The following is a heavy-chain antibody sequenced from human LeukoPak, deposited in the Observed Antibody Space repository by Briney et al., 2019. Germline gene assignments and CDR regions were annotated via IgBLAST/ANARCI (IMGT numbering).Heavy chain of an antibody. D-gene: IGHD3-22*01. V-gene: IGHV4-4*09. CDR2: IYTSGST. Sequence: PSETLSLTCIVSGGSISSYYWSWIRQPPGKGLEWIGYIYTSGSTNYNPSLKSRVTISVDTSKNQFSLKLSSVTAADTAVYYCARLRVNDSSGRIYFDYWGQGTLVTVSS. J-gene: IGHJ4*02. CDR3: ARLRVNDSSGRIYFDY. CDR1: GGSISSYY.